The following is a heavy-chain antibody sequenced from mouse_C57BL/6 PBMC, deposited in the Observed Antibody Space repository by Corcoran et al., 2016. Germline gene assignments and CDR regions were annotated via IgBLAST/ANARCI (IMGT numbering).Heavy chain of an antibody. Sequence: QVQLQQSGPELVKPGASVKLSCKASGYTFTSYDINWVKQRPGQGLEWIGWIYPRDGSTKYNEKFKGKATLTVDKSSSTAYMELNSLTSEDSAVYYCARGVGSSPFAYWGQGTLVTVSA. CDR3: ARGVGSSPFAY. J-gene: IGHJ3*01. CDR1: GYTFTSYD. CDR2: IYPRDGST. V-gene: IGHV1-85*01. D-gene: IGHD1-1*01.